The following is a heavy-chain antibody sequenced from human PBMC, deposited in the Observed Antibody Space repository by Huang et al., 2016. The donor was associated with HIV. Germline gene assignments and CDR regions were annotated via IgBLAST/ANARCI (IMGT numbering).Heavy chain of an antibody. D-gene: IGHD3-10*01. J-gene: IGHJ4*02. CDR1: GFAFSSFA. Sequence: QVQLVESGGGVVQPGRSLRLSCAASGFAFSSFAMHWIRQAQGKGLPGLALISTDGTIKNYADSVGGRFTISSDNSKGTVYLQMNSLRTEDTAVYSCARTGSYYYGSGIYHFGDYWGQGTLVTVSS. CDR2: ISTDGTIK. V-gene: IGHV3-30*01. CDR3: ARTGSYYYGSGIYHFGDY.